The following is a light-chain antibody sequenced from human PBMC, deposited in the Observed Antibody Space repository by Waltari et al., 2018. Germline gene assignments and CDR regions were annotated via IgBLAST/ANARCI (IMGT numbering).Light chain of an antibody. CDR2: DAS. CDR3: QQRSNWPTVT. J-gene: IGKJ3*01. Sequence: EIVLTQSPATLSLSPGERATLSCRASQSVSSYLAWYQQKPGQAPRLLIYDASNRATGIPARFSGSGSGTYFTLTISSLEPEDFAVYYCQQRSNWPTVTFGPGTKVDIK. V-gene: IGKV3-11*01. CDR1: QSVSSY.